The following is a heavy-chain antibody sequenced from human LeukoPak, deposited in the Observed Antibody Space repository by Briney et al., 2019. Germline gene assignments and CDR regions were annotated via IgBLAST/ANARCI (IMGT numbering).Heavy chain of an antibody. CDR3: ARGLGFGADYYMDV. CDR2: IYYSGST. D-gene: IGHD3-10*01. CDR1: GGSISSSSYY. J-gene: IGHJ6*03. V-gene: IGHV4-39*07. Sequence: SETLSLTRTVSGGSISSSSYYWGWIRQPPGKGLEWIGSIYYSGSTYYNPSLKSRVTISVDTSKNQFSLKLSSVTAADTAVYYCARGLGFGADYYMDVWGKGTTVTVSS.